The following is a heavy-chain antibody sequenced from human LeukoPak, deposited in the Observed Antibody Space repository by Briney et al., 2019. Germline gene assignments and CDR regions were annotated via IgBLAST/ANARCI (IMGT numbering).Heavy chain of an antibody. J-gene: IGHJ4*02. CDR1: GFIFSNAW. CDR2: IKSKTEGGTT. V-gene: IGHV3-15*01. CDR3: TTTYIVASTRKFGDY. D-gene: IGHD5-12*01. Sequence: GGSLRLSCAASGFIFSNAWMNWVRQAPGKGPEWVGRIKSKTEGGTTDYAAPVKGRFTISRDDSQNTVDLQISSLTAEDTAMYFCTTTYIVASTRKFGDYWGQGTLVVVSS.